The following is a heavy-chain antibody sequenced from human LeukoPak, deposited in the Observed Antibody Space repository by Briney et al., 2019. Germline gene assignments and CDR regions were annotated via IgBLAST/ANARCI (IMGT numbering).Heavy chain of an antibody. D-gene: IGHD4-17*01. J-gene: IGHJ2*01. CDR1: GGSFTGHY. V-gene: IGHV4-59*11. CDR2: VYSSGTT. Sequence: PSETLSLTCAVSGGSFTGHYWSWIRQPPGKALEWIGYVYSSGTTTYNPSLESRVTISVDTSRNHFSLKLSSVTAADTAVYYCARRPYTVTKALWYFDLWGRGTLVTVSS. CDR3: ARRPYTVTKALWYFDL.